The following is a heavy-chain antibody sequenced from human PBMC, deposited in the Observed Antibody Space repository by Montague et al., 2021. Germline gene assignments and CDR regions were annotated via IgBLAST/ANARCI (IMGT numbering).Heavy chain of an antibody. J-gene: IGHJ4*02. CDR1: GDSVSSYCVT. CDR3: VRQSVSGKFDY. D-gene: IGHD6-19*01. Sequence: CAISGDSVSSYCVTWHWLRRSPSKAREWPRRTYYRSKWANDYALSVRSRITFNPDTSKNQFSLQLGSVTPEDTAVYYCVRQSVSGKFDYWGQGTRVTVSS. CDR2: TYYRSKWAN. V-gene: IGHV6-1*01.